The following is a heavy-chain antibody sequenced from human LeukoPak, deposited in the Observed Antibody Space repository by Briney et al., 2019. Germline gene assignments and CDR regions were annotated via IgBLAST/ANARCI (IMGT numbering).Heavy chain of an antibody. J-gene: IGHJ6*03. Sequence: PSERLSLTCTVSGYSINSGFYWVWLRQPPGKGLEWIGNIYHSATTHYNSSLKSRVTISVDTSKNQFSLKLSSVTAADTAVYYCARDNMVRGNYYYYYMDVWGKGTTVTVSS. D-gene: IGHD3-10*01. CDR3: ARDNMVRGNYYYYYMDV. V-gene: IGHV4-38-2*02. CDR1: GYSINSGFY. CDR2: IYHSATT.